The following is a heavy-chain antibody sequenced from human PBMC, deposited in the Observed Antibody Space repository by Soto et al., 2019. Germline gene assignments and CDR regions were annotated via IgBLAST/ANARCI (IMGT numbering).Heavy chain of an antibody. Sequence: ASVKVSCKASGYTFTNYAISWVRQAPGQGLEWMGWISAYNGDTKYAQKLQGRVTMTTDTSTTTAYMELRSLRSDDAAVYFCVREGGSNSWYGVGYYYYGMDVWGHGTTVTVSS. D-gene: IGHD6-13*01. CDR1: GYTFTNYA. CDR3: VREGGSNSWYGVGYYYYGMDV. V-gene: IGHV1-18*04. CDR2: ISAYNGDT. J-gene: IGHJ6*02.